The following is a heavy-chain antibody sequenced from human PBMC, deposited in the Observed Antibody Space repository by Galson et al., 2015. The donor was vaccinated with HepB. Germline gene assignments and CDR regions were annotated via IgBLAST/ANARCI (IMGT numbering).Heavy chain of an antibody. CDR2: ISYDGSSK. CDR1: GVTFSSCG. D-gene: IGHD3-22*01. Sequence: SLRLSCAASGVTFSSCGMHWVRQAPGKGLEWVAVISYDGSSKYYADSVKGRFTISRDNSKNTLYLQMNSLRAEDTAVYYCAISPWYYDSSQYYYYGMDVWGQGTTVTVSS. V-gene: IGHV3-30*03. J-gene: IGHJ6*02. CDR3: AISPWYYDSSQYYYYGMDV.